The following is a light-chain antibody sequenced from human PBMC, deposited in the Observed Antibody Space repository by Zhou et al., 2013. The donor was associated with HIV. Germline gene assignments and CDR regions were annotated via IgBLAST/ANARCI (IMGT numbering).Light chain of an antibody. CDR3: QQYNKWWT. V-gene: IGKV3D-15*01. CDR1: QSVHSS. Sequence: EIVMTQSPGTLSASPGERVTLSCRASQSVHSSLAWYQHKRGQAPSLVIFDASNRATGAPVRFSGSGSETEFTLTISSLESEDFAVYYCQQYNKWWTFGQGTKVEIK. CDR2: DAS. J-gene: IGKJ1*01.